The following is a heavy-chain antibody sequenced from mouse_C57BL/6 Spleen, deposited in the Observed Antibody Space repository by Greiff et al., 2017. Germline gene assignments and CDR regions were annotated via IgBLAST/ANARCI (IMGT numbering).Heavy chain of an antibody. J-gene: IGHJ1*03. CDR2: IYPRDGST. CDR3: ALTTVVADWYFDV. Sequence: QVHVKQSGPELVKPGASVKLSCKASGYTFTSYDINWVKQRPGQGLEWIGWIYPRDGSTKYNEKFKGKATLTVDTSSSTAYMELHSLTSEDSAVYFCALTTVVADWYFDVWGTGTTVTVSS. CDR1: GYTFTSYD. D-gene: IGHD1-1*01. V-gene: IGHV1-85*01.